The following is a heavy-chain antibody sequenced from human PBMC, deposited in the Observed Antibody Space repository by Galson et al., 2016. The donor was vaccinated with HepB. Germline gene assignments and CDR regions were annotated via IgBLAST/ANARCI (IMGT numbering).Heavy chain of an antibody. CDR2: DSMDGRRK. J-gene: IGHJ4*02. CDR1: GFTFSNYG. Sequence: SLRLSCAASGFTFSNYGMHWVRQAPGKGLEWVAADSMDGRRKFYADSVKGRFTIFRDNSNNMLFLQMSSLRTDDTAIYYCARRHEYCPPVGCSVDYWGQGTLVSVSS. CDR3: ARRHEYCPPVGCSVDY. V-gene: IGHV3-30*03. D-gene: IGHD2/OR15-2a*01.